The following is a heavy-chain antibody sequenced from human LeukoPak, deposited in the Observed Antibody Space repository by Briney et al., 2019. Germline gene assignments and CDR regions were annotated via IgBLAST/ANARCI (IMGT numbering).Heavy chain of an antibody. V-gene: IGHV3-48*04. CDR2: ITSTSSSM. Sequence: GGSLRLSCAASGFTFSDYSMNWVRQAPGKGLEWISYITSTSSSMYYADSVKSRFTISRDNAKNSLYLQMNSLRAEDTAVYYCARVSGSYGDSAYWGQGTLVTVSS. J-gene: IGHJ4*02. CDR1: GFTFSDYS. CDR3: ARVSGSYGDSAY. D-gene: IGHD1-26*01.